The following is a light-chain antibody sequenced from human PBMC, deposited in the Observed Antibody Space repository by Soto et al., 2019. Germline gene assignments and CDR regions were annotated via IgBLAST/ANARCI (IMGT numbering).Light chain of an antibody. Sequence: DIQMTQSPSSLSASVGDRVTITCRASQSISSYLNWYQQKPGKAPKLLIYAASSLQSGVPSRFSGRGSGTEFTLTISRLQPEDFATYYCQQSYSTPLTFGGGTKVEIK. CDR2: AAS. V-gene: IGKV1-39*01. CDR3: QQSYSTPLT. J-gene: IGKJ4*01. CDR1: QSISSY.